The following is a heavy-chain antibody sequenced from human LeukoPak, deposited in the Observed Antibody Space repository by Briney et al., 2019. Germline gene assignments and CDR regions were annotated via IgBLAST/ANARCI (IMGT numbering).Heavy chain of an antibody. CDR1: GFTFGSYA. J-gene: IGHJ4*02. CDR3: AKCKIFGVIES. CDR2: VSDFGGTT. V-gene: IGHV3-23*01. Sequence: GGSLRLSCAASGFTFGSYAMTWVRQAPGKGLEWVSTVSDFGGTTYYSRSVKGRFTFSRDTSKDKLYLEMDSLRAEDTAVCFCAKCKIFGVIESWGQGTLVSVSS. D-gene: IGHD3-3*01.